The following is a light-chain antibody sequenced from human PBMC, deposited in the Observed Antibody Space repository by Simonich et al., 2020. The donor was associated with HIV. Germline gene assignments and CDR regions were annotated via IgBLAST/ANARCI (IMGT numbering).Light chain of an antibody. CDR3: QQYYITPHT. Sequence: DIVMTQSPDSLAVSLGERATINCKSSQSVLYSSNNKDYLAWYQQKPGQPPNLLIYWASTRESGVPDRCSGSGSETDFTLTISSLQAEDVAVYYCQQYYITPHTFGQGTKVEIK. CDR1: QSVLYSSNNKDY. V-gene: IGKV4-1*01. CDR2: WAS. J-gene: IGKJ1*01.